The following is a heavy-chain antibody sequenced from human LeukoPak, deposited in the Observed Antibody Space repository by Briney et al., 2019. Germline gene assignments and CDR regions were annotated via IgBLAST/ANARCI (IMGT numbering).Heavy chain of an antibody. J-gene: IGHJ5*02. D-gene: IGHD3-9*01. Sequence: TGRSLRLSCAASGFTFSSYGMHWVRQAPGKGLEWVAVIWYDGSNKYYADSVKGRFTISRDNSKNTLYLQMNSLRAEDTAVYYCARGPLTGYYNWFDPWGQGTLVTVSS. CDR1: GFTFSSYG. V-gene: IGHV3-33*01. CDR3: ARGPLTGYYNWFDP. CDR2: IWYDGSNK.